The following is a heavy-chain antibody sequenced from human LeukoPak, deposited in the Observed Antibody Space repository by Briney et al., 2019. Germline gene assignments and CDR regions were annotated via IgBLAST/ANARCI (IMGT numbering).Heavy chain of an antibody. D-gene: IGHD2-21*02. Sequence: GGSLRLSCAASGFTFSTYAMNWARQAPGKGLEWVSSISGSGGTTYYADSVKGRFTISRDNSKNTLYLQMNSLRVEDTAVYYCAKDTGAHYGGDCYLFGHWGQGTLVTVSS. CDR1: GFTFSTYA. V-gene: IGHV3-23*01. J-gene: IGHJ4*02. CDR3: AKDTGAHYGGDCYLFGH. CDR2: ISGSGGTT.